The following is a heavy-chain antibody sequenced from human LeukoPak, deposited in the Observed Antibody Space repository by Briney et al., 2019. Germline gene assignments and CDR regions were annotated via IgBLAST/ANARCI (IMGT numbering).Heavy chain of an antibody. CDR2: IHYIGRT. CDR1: SGSIISNNDY. V-gene: IGHV4-39*07. CDR3: ARILARQFTSFSDSSPYTYYYMDV. J-gene: IGHJ6*03. Sequence: SETLSLTCSVSSGSIISNNDYWGWIRQPPGQGLEWIATIHYIGRTYYNPSLKSRGTISVDTSQNQFSLRLSSLTAADTAVYYCARILARQFTSFSDSSPYTYYYMDVWGKGTTVTVSS. D-gene: IGHD2/OR15-2a*01.